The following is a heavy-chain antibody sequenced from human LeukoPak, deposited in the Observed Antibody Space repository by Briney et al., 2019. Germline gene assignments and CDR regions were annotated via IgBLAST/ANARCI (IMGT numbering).Heavy chain of an antibody. CDR3: ARTVVEGRDY. CDR2: IHHGGST. Sequence: SETLSLTCAVYGGSFSGYYWSWIRQPPGKGLEWIGEIHHGGSTSYNPSLKSRVTISVDTSKNQFSLKLTSVTAADTAVYYCARTVVEGRDYWGQGTLVTVSS. J-gene: IGHJ4*02. V-gene: IGHV4-34*01. D-gene: IGHD3-3*01. CDR1: GGSFSGYY.